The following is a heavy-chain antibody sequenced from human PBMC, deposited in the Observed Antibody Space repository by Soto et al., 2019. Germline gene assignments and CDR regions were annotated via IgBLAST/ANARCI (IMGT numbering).Heavy chain of an antibody. D-gene: IGHD3-16*01. Sequence: QVQLVQSGDEVKKPGASVKVSGKASGYIFVNYGIAWVRQAQGQGLEWMGWISPYTGNTHSATQVQGRLTMTTDTSTSTAYMDLGSLTSDDTAVYYCVMVDNYVTPTPQDVWGQGTTVTVSS. J-gene: IGHJ6*02. CDR1: GYIFVNYG. CDR3: VMVDNYVTPTPQDV. CDR2: ISPYTGNT. V-gene: IGHV1-18*01.